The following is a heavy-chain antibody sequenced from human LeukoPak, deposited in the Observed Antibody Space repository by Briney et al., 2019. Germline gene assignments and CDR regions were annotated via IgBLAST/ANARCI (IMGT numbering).Heavy chain of an antibody. CDR3: ARGLGYCGGDCFSSWYLDV. Sequence: ASMKVSCKTSGYIFTSHDISWLRQAPGQGLEWMGWMNPQSGDGHSAPKFQGRVAMTRDISTNTAYMELRSLRSDATAVYYCARGLGYCGGDCFSSWYLDVWGHGTLVTVSS. CDR2: MNPQSGDG. V-gene: IGHV1-8*01. CDR1: GYIFTSHD. D-gene: IGHD2-21*02. J-gene: IGHJ2*01.